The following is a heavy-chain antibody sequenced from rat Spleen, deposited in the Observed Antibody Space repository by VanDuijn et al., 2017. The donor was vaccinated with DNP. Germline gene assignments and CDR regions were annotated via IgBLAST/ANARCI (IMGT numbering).Heavy chain of an antibody. CDR2: MSSGGST. J-gene: IGHJ3*01. V-gene: IGHV2-6*01. Sequence: QVQLKESGPGLVQPSQTLSLTCTVSGFSLTSYTLTWVRQPPGTGLEWIAAMSSGGSTYYNSALKSRLSISRDTSKSQVFLEMNSLQTEDTAMYFCARSHSTGLTWFAYWGQGTLVTVSS. CDR1: GFSLTSYT. D-gene: IGHD1-4*01. CDR3: ARSHSTGLTWFAY.